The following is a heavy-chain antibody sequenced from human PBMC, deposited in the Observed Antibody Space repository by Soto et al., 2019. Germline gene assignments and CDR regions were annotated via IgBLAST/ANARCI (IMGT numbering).Heavy chain of an antibody. Sequence: QVQLQESGPGLVKPSQTLSLTCTVSGGSISSGGYYWSWIRQHPGKGLEWIGYIYYSGSTYYNPSLKRRVTISVDTSKNQFSLKLSSVTAADTAVYCCARDSATAHYFDYWGQGTLVTVSS. CDR1: GGSISSGGYY. V-gene: IGHV4-31*03. CDR3: ARDSATAHYFDY. J-gene: IGHJ4*02. CDR2: IYYSGST. D-gene: IGHD1-26*01.